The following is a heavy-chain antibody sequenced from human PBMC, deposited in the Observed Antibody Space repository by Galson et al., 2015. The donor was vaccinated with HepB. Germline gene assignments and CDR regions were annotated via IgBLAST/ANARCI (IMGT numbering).Heavy chain of an antibody. Sequence: SLRLSCAASGFSFNKSWMSWVRQAPGKGLEWVANIKQDGSKKDYVDSVKGRFTISRDNAKNSLYLQMNSLRAEDTAVYYCAREESGTYYDGNYWGQGTLVTVPS. CDR2: IKQDGSKK. D-gene: IGHD1-26*01. CDR1: GFSFNKSW. V-gene: IGHV3-7*03. CDR3: AREESGTYYDGNY. J-gene: IGHJ4*02.